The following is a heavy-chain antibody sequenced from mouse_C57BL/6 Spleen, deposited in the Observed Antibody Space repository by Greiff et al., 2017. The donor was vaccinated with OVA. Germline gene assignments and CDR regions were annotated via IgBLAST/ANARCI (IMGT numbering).Heavy chain of an antibody. CDR1: GYSITSDY. D-gene: IGHD1-1*02. V-gene: IGHV3-8*01. J-gene: IGHJ1*03. Sequence: VQLKESGPGLAKPSQTLSLTCSVTGYSITSDYWNWIRKFPGNKLEYMGYISYSGSTYYNPSLKSRLSITRDTSKSQYYLQLSSVTTEDTATYYCARYMGNYWYFDDWGTGTTVTVSS. CDR2: ISYSGST. CDR3: ARYMGNYWYFDD.